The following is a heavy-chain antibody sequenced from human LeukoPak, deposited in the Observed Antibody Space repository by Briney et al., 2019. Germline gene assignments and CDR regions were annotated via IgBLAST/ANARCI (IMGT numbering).Heavy chain of an antibody. CDR2: FDPEDGET. Sequence: GASVKVSCKASGYTFTGYYMHWVRQAPGQGLEWMGGFDPEDGETIYAQKFQGRVTMTEDTSTDTAYMELSSLRSEDTAVYYCATVGLRRDGDYERPSRIFDYWGQGTLVTVSS. V-gene: IGHV1-24*01. D-gene: IGHD4-17*01. CDR1: GYTFTGYY. J-gene: IGHJ4*02. CDR3: ATVGLRRDGDYERPSRIFDY.